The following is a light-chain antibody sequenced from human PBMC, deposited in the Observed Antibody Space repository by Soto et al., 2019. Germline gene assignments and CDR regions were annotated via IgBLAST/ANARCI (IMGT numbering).Light chain of an antibody. CDR3: QQYNNWPTWT. CDR1: QSVSSK. J-gene: IGKJ1*01. Sequence: EIVMTQSPATLSVSPGERATLSCRASQSVSSKLAWYQQKPCQAPRLLIYGASTRATGIPARFSGSGSGTEFTLTISSLQSEDFAVYYCQQYNNWPTWTFGQGTKVDIK. V-gene: IGKV3-15*01. CDR2: GAS.